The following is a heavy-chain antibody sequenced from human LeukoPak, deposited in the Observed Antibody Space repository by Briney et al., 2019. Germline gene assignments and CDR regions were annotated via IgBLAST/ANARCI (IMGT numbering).Heavy chain of an antibody. J-gene: IGHJ3*01. V-gene: IGHV4-59*01. CDR2: AHSSGRT. CDR3: ARDTYEYDSHFEEVFDS. Sequence: PSETLSLTCTVSGGSIRTSYWSWIRQPPGKGLEWIGYAHSSGRTRSNPSLKSRVTISVDMSNKHLSLKLTSVTAADTAVYYCARDTYEYDSHFEEVFDSWGQGTMVTVSS. CDR1: GGSIRTSY. D-gene: IGHD3-22*01.